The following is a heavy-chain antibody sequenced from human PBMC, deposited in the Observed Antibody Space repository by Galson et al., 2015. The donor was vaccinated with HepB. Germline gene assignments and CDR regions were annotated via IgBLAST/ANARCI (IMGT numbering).Heavy chain of an antibody. CDR2: ISYDGSNK. CDR3: AREVYDILTGYDDY. D-gene: IGHD3-9*01. Sequence: SLRLSCAASGFTFSSYAMHWVRQAPGKGLEWVAVISYDGSNKYYADSVKGRFTISRDNSKNTLYLQMNSLRAEDTAVYYCAREVYDILTGYDDYWGQGTLVTVSS. J-gene: IGHJ4*02. V-gene: IGHV3-30*04. CDR1: GFTFSSYA.